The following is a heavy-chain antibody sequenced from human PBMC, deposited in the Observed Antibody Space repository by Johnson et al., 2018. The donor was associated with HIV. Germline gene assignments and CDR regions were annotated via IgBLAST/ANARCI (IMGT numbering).Heavy chain of an antibody. Sequence: QVQLVESGGGVVQPGRSLRLSCAASGFTFSSYAMHWVRQAPGTGLEWVAVISYAGSNEYYADSVKGRFTIPRDNSKNTLYLQRNSLRSEDTAVYYCARDILGYRSSVPDAFDIWGQGTMVTVSS. CDR2: ISYAGSNE. CDR1: GFTFSSYA. CDR3: ARDILGYRSSVPDAFDI. D-gene: IGHD6-6*01. J-gene: IGHJ3*02. V-gene: IGHV3-30*04.